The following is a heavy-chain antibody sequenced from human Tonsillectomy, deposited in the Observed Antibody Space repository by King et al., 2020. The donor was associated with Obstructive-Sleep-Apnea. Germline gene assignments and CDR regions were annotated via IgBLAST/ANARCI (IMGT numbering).Heavy chain of an antibody. CDR3: ARDIYYDSSGYSSGGSDY. CDR2: INPKSGDT. Sequence: VQLVESGAEVKKPGASVKVPCKTSGYTFIGHYMHWVRQAPGQGFEWMGWINPKSGDTKYAQKFQGRVTMTRDTSISTAYMELRSLRSDDTAVYYCARDIYYDSSGYSSGGSDYWGQGTLVTVSS. D-gene: IGHD3-22*01. V-gene: IGHV1-2*02. CDR1: GYTFIGHY. J-gene: IGHJ4*02.